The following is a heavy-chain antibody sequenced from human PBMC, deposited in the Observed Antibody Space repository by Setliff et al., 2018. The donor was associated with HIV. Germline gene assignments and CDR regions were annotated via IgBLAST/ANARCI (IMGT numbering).Heavy chain of an antibody. CDR2: ITSDGSTT. D-gene: IGHD6-19*01. CDR3: ARSSGFH. CDR1: GASISSGNW. Sequence: ETLSLTCAVSGASISSGNWWSWVRQSPGKGLEWVSRITSDGSTTAYADSVKGRFTISRDNTRSTLYLQMNSLRAEDTAVYYCARSSGFHWGQGTLVTVSS. J-gene: IGHJ4*02. V-gene: IGHV3-74*01.